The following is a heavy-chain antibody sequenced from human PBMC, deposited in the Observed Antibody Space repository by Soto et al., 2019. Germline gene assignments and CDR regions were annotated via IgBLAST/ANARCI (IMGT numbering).Heavy chain of an antibody. CDR2: IKNKANSYTT. V-gene: IGHV3-72*01. CDR3: TRISLVGATGGRYFDY. CDR1: GFIFSDHY. Sequence: VQLVESGGGLVQPGGSLRLSCAASGFIFSDHYMDWVRQAPGKGLEWVGRIKNKANSYTTEYAASVKGRFTISIDESQTSMELQMNSLPTEDTAVYYCTRISLVGATGGRYFDYWGQGTLLTVSS. D-gene: IGHD1-26*01. J-gene: IGHJ4*02.